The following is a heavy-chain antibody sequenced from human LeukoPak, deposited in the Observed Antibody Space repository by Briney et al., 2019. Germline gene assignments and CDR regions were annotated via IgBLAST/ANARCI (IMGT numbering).Heavy chain of an antibody. CDR2: ISGYNGNT. CDR1: GYIFTSYG. J-gene: IGHJ6*03. D-gene: IGHD2-2*01. Sequence: ASVQVSCKASGYIFTSYGISWVRQAPGQGLEWMGRISGYNGNTNYEQKFQARVTMTTDTSTSTAYMELRSLRSDDTAVYYCAREAPYCSSTNCYYYMDVWGKGTTVTVSS. CDR3: AREAPYCSSTNCYYYMDV. V-gene: IGHV1-18*01.